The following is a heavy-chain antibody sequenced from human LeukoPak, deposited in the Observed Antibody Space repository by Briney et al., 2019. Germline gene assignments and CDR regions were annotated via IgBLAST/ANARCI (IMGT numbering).Heavy chain of an antibody. CDR3: ARGHLPDYYYDSSGYYSPFDY. CDR2: INHSGST. CDR1: GGSFSGYY. V-gene: IGHV4-34*01. J-gene: IGHJ4*02. D-gene: IGHD3-22*01. Sequence: SETLSLTCAVYGGSFSGYYWSWIRQPPGKGLEWIGEINHSGSTNYNPSLKSRVTISVDTSKNQFSLKLGSVTAADTAVYYCARGHLPDYYYDSSGYYSPFDYWGQGTLVTVSS.